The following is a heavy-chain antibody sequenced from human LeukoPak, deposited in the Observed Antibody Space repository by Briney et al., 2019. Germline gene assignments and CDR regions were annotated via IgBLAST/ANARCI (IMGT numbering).Heavy chain of an antibody. CDR1: GYTFTGYY. D-gene: IGHD3-3*01. Sequence: ASVKVSCKASGYTFTGYYMHWVRQAPGQGLEWMGWINPNSGGTNYAQKFQGRVTMTRDTSISTAYMELSRLRSDDTAVYYCARGLRFMEWFTNDAFDIWGQGTMVTVSS. CDR3: ARGLRFMEWFTNDAFDI. J-gene: IGHJ3*02. V-gene: IGHV1-2*02. CDR2: INPNSGGT.